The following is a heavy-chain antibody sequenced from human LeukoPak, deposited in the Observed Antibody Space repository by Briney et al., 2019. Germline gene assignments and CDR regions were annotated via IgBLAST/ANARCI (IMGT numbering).Heavy chain of an antibody. CDR3: AREVAAAGRSVIVVTNYFDY. D-gene: IGHD6-13*01. CDR1: GYTFTSYY. V-gene: IGHV1-46*03. J-gene: IGHJ4*02. Sequence: GASVKVSCKASGYTFTSYYMHWVRQAPGQGLGWMGIINPSGGSTSYAQKFQGRVTMTRDTSTSTVYMELSSLRSEDTAVYYCAREVAAAGRSVIVVTNYFDYWGQGTLVTVSS. CDR2: INPSGGST.